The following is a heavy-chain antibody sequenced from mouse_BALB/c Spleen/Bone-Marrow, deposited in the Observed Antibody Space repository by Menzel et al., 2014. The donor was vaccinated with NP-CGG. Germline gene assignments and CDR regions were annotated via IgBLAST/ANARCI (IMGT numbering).Heavy chain of an antibody. CDR2: ISSDGSYT. CDR3: VRDPYYGALSAY. D-gene: IGHD2-10*01. J-gene: IGHJ3*01. CDR1: GFTFSSYA. V-gene: IGHV5-9-4*01. Sequence: EVQRVESGGGLVKPGGSLKLSCAASGFTFSSYAMSWVRQSPEKRLEWVAEISSDGSYTYCPDTVTGRFTISRDNANNTLYLEMSSLRSEDTAMYYCVRDPYYGALSAYWGQGTLVTVSA.